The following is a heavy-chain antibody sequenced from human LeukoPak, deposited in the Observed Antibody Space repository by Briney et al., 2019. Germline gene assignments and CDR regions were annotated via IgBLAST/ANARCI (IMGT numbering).Heavy chain of an antibody. Sequence: SGGSLRLSCAASGFTFSSYEMNWVRQAPGKGLEWVSYISSSGSTIYYADSVKGRFTISRDNAKNSLYLQMNSLRAEDTAVYFCVRRGHTVTYDYWGQGTLVTVSS. J-gene: IGHJ4*02. CDR1: GFTFSSYE. CDR2: ISSSGSTI. CDR3: VRRGHTVTYDY. D-gene: IGHD4-17*01. V-gene: IGHV3-48*03.